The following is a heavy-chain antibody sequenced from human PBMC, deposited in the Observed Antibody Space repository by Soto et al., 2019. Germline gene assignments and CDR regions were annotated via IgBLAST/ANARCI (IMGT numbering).Heavy chain of an antibody. J-gene: IGHJ3*02. V-gene: IGHV1-8*01. D-gene: IGHD3-9*01. CDR2: MNPNSGNT. Sequence: ASVKVSCKASGYTFTSYDINWVRQATGQGLEWMGWMNPNSGNTGYAQKFQGRVTMTRNTSISTAYLELSSLRSEDTAVYYCARAVLRFFDWSYRDAFHIWGPGTMVSGS. CDR1: GYTFTSYD. CDR3: ARAVLRFFDWSYRDAFHI.